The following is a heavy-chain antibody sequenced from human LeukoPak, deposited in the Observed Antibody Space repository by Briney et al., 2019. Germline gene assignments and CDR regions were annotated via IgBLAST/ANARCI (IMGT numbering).Heavy chain of an antibody. V-gene: IGHV3-20*01. CDR3: AKIRFGDYYYYTDV. D-gene: IGHD3-3*01. Sequence: GGSLRLSCAASGFTFDDYGMNWDRQAPGKGLEWVSGINWKGSSTGYADSVKGRFTISRDNAKNSLYLQMNSLRAEDTALYHCAKIRFGDYYYYTDVWGKGTTVTVSS. CDR1: GFTFDDYG. CDR2: INWKGSST. J-gene: IGHJ6*03.